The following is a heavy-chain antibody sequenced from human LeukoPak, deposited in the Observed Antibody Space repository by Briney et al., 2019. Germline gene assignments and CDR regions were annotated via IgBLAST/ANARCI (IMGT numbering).Heavy chain of an antibody. CDR1: GYTFTGYY. D-gene: IGHD6-6*01. CDR2: INPNSGST. Sequence: ASVKVSCKASGYTFTGYYMHWVRQAPGQGLEWMGWINPNSGSTNYAQKFQGRVTMTRDTSISTAYMELSRLRSDDTAVYYCAREGSIAAQVFDYWGQGTLVTVSS. V-gene: IGHV1-2*02. CDR3: AREGSIAAQVFDY. J-gene: IGHJ4*02.